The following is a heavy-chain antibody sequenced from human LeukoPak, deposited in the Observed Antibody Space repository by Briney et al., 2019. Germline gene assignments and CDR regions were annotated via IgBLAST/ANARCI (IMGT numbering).Heavy chain of an antibody. V-gene: IGHV3-33*01. J-gene: IGHJ6*02. Sequence: AGSLRLSCAASGFTFSNYGMHWVRQAPGKGLEWVAVIWYDGRNQYYADSVKGRFTISRDNSKNTLSLQMNSLRAEDTAVYYCAALPYSFGSGSLYYHGMDVWGQGTTVTVSS. CDR2: IWYDGRNQ. CDR1: GFTFSNYG. CDR3: AALPYSFGSGSLYYHGMDV. D-gene: IGHD3-10*01.